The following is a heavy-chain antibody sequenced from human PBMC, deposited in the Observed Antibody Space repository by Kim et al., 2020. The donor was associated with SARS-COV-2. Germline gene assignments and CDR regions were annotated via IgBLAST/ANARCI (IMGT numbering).Heavy chain of an antibody. V-gene: IGHV5-51*01. CDR3: AGGVGNPYYFDY. D-gene: IGHD3-16*01. Sequence: RYSPSFQGQVTISAEKSISTAYLQWSSLKASDTAMYYCAGGVGNPYYFDYWGQGTLVTVSS. J-gene: IGHJ4*02.